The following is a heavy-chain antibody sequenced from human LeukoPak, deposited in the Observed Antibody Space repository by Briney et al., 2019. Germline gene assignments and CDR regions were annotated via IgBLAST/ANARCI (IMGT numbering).Heavy chain of an antibody. V-gene: IGHV1-2*02. CDR2: INPNGGGT. Sequence: GASVKVSCKASGYTSTGYYMHWVRQAPGQGLEWMGWINPNGGGTNYAQKFQGRVTMTRDTSISTAYMELSRLRSDDTAVYYCARVSTVTRRETLLYWGQGTLVTVSS. D-gene: IGHD4-17*01. J-gene: IGHJ4*02. CDR3: ARVSTVTRRETLLY. CDR1: GYTSTGYY.